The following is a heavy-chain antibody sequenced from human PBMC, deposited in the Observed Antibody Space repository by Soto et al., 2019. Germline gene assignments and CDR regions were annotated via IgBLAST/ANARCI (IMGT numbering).Heavy chain of an antibody. Sequence: QVQLVQSGAEVKKPGSSVKVSCKASGGTFSSYAISWVRQAPGQGLEWMGGIIPIFGTANYAQKFQGRVTITADESTSTAYMELSRLRAEDTAVYYGASGGMCSGGSCYSFWFDPWGQGTLVTVSS. CDR3: ASGGMCSGGSCYSFWFDP. CDR2: IIPIFGTA. J-gene: IGHJ5*02. D-gene: IGHD2-15*01. V-gene: IGHV1-69*01. CDR1: GGTFSSYA.